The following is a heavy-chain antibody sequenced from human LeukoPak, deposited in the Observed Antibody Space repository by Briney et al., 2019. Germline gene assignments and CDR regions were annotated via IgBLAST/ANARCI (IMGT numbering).Heavy chain of an antibody. V-gene: IGHV3-23*01. CDR3: AKCGNSGCHLIDS. J-gene: IGHJ4*02. CDR1: GFTFSTNA. CDR2: ISGRTGKT. Sequence: PGGSLRLSCAASGFTFSTNAMSWVRQAPRKGLEWVSAISGRTGKTYYADSVRGRFIISRDNSESTIYLQMDSLRDEDTAIYYCAKCGNSGCHLIDSWGQGTLVTVSS. D-gene: IGHD5-12*01.